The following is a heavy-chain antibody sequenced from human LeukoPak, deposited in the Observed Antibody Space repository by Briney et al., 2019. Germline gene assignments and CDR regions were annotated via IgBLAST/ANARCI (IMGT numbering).Heavy chain of an antibody. D-gene: IGHD1-26*01. Sequence: GRSLRLSCAASGFSFSSHGMHWVRQTPGKGLEWVALISYDGIYKKFADSVKGRFTISRDNSKSTLFLQMYSLRAEDTAMYYCAKVKWEVPNYWYFDLWGRGTLVTVSS. CDR2: ISYDGIYK. CDR1: GFSFSSHG. V-gene: IGHV3-30*18. CDR3: AKVKWEVPNYWYFDL. J-gene: IGHJ2*01.